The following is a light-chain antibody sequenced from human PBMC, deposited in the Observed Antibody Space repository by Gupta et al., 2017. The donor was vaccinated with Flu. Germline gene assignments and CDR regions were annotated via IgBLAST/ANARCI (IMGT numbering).Light chain of an antibody. Sequence: QSVLTQQPSASGTPGQRVTISCSGSSSNIGSNYVYWYQQLPGTAPKLLLYRNNQRPSGVPDRFSGSKSGTSASLAISGLRSEDEADYYCAAWDDSLSVWVFGGGTKLTVL. CDR2: RNN. J-gene: IGLJ3*02. CDR3: AAWDDSLSVWV. V-gene: IGLV1-47*01. CDR1: SSNIGSNY.